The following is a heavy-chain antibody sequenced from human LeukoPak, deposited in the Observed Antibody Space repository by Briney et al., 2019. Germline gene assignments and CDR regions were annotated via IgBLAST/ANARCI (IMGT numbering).Heavy chain of an antibody. CDR2: IYTSGST. V-gene: IGHV4-61*02. Sequence: SETLSLTCTVSGGSISSTNYYWGWIRQPPGKGLEWIGRIYTSGSTNYNPSPKSRVTISVDTSKNQFSLKLSSVTAADTAVYYCARLVNGGNPANWFDPWGQGTLVTVSS. J-gene: IGHJ5*02. D-gene: IGHD4-23*01. CDR3: ARLVNGGNPANWFDP. CDR1: GGSISSTNYY.